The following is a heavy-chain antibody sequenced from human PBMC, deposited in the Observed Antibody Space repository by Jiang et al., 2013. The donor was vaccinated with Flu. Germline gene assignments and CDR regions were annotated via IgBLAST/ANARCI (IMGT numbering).Heavy chain of an antibody. D-gene: IGHD3-22*01. CDR1: YTFTSYA. Sequence: YTFTSYAMNWVRQAPGQGLEWMGWINTNTGNPTYAQGFTGRFVFSLDTSVSTAYLQISSLKAEDTAVYYCATTDYYDSSGYYYPFDYWGQGTLVTVSS. CDR3: ATTDYYDSSGYYYPFDY. J-gene: IGHJ4*02. CDR2: INTNTGNP. V-gene: IGHV7-4-1*02.